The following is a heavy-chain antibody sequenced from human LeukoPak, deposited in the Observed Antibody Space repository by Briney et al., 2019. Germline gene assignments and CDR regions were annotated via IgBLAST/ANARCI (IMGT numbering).Heavy chain of an antibody. CDR2: IGTTGDT. D-gene: IGHD2-2*01. CDR3: ARAPTVLVGYCSSSSCQADY. CDR1: GFTFSSYD. J-gene: IGHJ4*02. V-gene: IGHV3-13*01. Sequence: PGGSLRLSCEVSGFTFSSYDMHWVRQTTAKGLEWVSGIGTTGDTHYPDSVKGRFTVSRENAKNSLYLQMNSLRAGDTAVYYCARAPTVLVGYCSSSSCQADYWGQGTLVTVSS.